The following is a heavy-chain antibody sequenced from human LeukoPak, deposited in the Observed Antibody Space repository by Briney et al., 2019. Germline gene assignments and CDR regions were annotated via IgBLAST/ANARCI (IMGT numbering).Heavy chain of an antibody. CDR1: GYTFTSYD. CDR2: MNPNSGNT. CDR3: ARDYYDSSGYSFYNWFDP. J-gene: IGHJ5*02. Sequence: ASVKVSCKASGYTFTSYDINWVRQATGQGLEWMGWMNPNSGNTGYAQKFQGRVTITRNTSISTAYMELSSLRSDDTAVYYCARDYYDSSGYSFYNWFDPWGQGTLVTVSS. D-gene: IGHD3-22*01. V-gene: IGHV1-8*03.